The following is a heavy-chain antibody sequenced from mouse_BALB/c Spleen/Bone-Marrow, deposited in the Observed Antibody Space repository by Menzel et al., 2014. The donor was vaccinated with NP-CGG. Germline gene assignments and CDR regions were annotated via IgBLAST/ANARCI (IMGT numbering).Heavy chain of an antibody. D-gene: IGHD2-12*01. V-gene: IGHV14-1*02. Sequence: EVTLVESGAELVRPGALVKLSCKASGFNIKDYSLHWVKQRPAHSLVWTGWLDPENCTTIYDPKFQGKASITADTSSNTASLHGIRRTCEDTAVYYCVAYYSYHYYFDYWGQGTTLTVSS. CDR3: VAYYSYHYYFDY. J-gene: IGHJ2*01. CDR1: GFNIKDYS. CDR2: LDPENCTT.